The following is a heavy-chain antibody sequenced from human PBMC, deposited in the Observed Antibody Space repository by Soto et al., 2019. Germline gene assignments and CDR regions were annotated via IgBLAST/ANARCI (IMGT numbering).Heavy chain of an antibody. V-gene: IGHV4-59*01. J-gene: IGHJ6*02. CDR2: IYNSGTT. Sequence: SETLSLTCSVSGGSLSNYYWSWIRQSPGKGLEWIGYIYNSGTTNSNPSLQSRATLSMDTSKNRLSLKLSSVTAADTAIYYCARTRIAMVRELVKYNIDVWGQGTTVTVSS. D-gene: IGHD3-10*01. CDR3: ARTRIAMVRELVKYNIDV. CDR1: GGSLSNYY.